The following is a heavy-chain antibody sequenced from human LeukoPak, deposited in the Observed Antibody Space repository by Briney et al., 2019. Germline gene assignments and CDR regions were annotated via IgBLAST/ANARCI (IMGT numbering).Heavy chain of an antibody. J-gene: IGHJ4*02. V-gene: IGHV3-53*01. D-gene: IGHD3-3*01. Sequence: PGGSLRLPCAASGFTVSSNYMSWVRQAPGKGLEWVSVIYSGGSTYYADSVKGRFTISRDNSKNTLYLQMNSLRAADTAVYYCARGNDFWSGSFFDYWGQGTLVTVSS. CDR2: IYSGGST. CDR1: GFTVSSNY. CDR3: ARGNDFWSGSFFDY.